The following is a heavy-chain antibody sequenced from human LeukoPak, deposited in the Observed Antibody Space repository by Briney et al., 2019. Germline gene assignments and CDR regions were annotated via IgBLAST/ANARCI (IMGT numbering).Heavy chain of an antibody. D-gene: IGHD4-17*01. Sequence: PGGSLRPSCAASGFTFSSYSMNWVRQAPGKGLEWVSYISSSSSTIYYADSVKGRFTISRDNAKNSLYLQMNSLRAEDTAVYYCAKQGHYGEYYFDDWGQGTLVTVSS. J-gene: IGHJ4*02. CDR2: ISSSSSTI. CDR1: GFTFSSYS. V-gene: IGHV3-48*01. CDR3: AKQGHYGEYYFDD.